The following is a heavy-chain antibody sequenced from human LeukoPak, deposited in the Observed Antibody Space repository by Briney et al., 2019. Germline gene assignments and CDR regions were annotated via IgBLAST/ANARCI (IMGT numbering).Heavy chain of an antibody. J-gene: IGHJ6*02. CDR3: AREKCSSPSCYRYYGMDV. CDR1: GFTFSTYS. V-gene: IGHV3-30*02. D-gene: IGHD2-2*01. CDR2: LWYDGSNE. Sequence: GGSLRLSCAASGFTFSTYSMNWVRQAPGKGLEWVTFLWYDGSNEYYADSVKGRFTISRDNSKNTLYLQMNSLRADDTAVYYCAREKCSSPSCYRYYGMDVWGQGTTVTVSS.